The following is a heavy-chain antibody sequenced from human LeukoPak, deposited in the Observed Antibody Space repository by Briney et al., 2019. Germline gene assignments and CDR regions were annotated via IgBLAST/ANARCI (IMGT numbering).Heavy chain of an antibody. CDR3: ARVPGNSSSWSLFAY. Sequence: ASVKVSCKASGYTFTGYYMHWVRQAPGQGLEWMGWINPNSGGTNYAQKFQGRVTMTRDTSISTAYMELSRLRSDDTAVYYCARVPGNSSSWSLFAYWGQGTLVTVSS. V-gene: IGHV1-2*02. CDR1: GYTFTGYY. D-gene: IGHD6-13*01. CDR2: INPNSGGT. J-gene: IGHJ4*02.